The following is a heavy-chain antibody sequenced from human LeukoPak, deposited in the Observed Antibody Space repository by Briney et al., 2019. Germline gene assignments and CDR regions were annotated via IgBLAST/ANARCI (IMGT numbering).Heavy chain of an antibody. CDR1: GFTFSSYA. Sequence: GGSLRLSCAASGFTFSSYAMHWVRQALGKGLEWVAVISYDGSNKYYADSVKGRFTISRDNSKNTLYLQMNSLRAEDTAVYYCARGFAVSEWLVWRGDYWGQGTLVTVSS. CDR3: ARGFAVSEWLVWRGDY. J-gene: IGHJ4*02. CDR2: ISYDGSNK. D-gene: IGHD6-19*01. V-gene: IGHV3-30-3*01.